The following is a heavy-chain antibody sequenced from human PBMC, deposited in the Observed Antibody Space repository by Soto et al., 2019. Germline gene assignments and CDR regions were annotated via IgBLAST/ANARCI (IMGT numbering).Heavy chain of an antibody. CDR2: IWYDGSNK. CDR3: TTDIMPWFKLDY. V-gene: IGHV3-33*01. Sequence: GGSLRLSCAASGFTFSTYGMHWVRQAPGKGLEWVAVIWYDGSNKYYADSVKGRFTISRDNSKNTLYLQMNSLRAEDTAVYYCTTDIMPWFKLDYWGQGTLVTVSS. J-gene: IGHJ4*02. D-gene: IGHD3-16*01. CDR1: GFTFSTYG.